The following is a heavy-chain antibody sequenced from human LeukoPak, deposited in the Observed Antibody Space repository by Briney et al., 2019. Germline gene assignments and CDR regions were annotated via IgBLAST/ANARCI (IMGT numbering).Heavy chain of an antibody. CDR1: GFTFSSYW. J-gene: IGHJ4*02. V-gene: IGHV3-74*01. Sequence: GGSLRLSCAASGFTFSSYWMHWVRQAPGKGLVWVSAINNGGSTTAYADSVKGRFTISRDNAKNTLYLQMNSLRAEDTAVYYCARRAPTRYFDYWGQGTLVTVSS. CDR3: ARRAPTRYFDY. CDR2: INNGGSTT. D-gene: IGHD5-24*01.